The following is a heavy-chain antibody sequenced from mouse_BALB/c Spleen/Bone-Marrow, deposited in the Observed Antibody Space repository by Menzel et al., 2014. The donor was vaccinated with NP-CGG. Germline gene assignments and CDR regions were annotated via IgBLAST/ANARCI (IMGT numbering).Heavy chain of an antibody. Sequence: DVMLVESGGGLVQPGDSLRLSCATSGFTFSDFYMEWVRQPPGKRQEWIAASRNKAKYYTTEYSASVKGRFIVSRDTSQSVLYLQMNALRAEDTAIYYCARDVGYGNYFVYWGQGTLVTVSA. V-gene: IGHV7-1*02. CDR1: GFTFSDFY. J-gene: IGHJ3*01. CDR3: ARDVGYGNYFVY. CDR2: SRNKAKYYTT. D-gene: IGHD2-10*02.